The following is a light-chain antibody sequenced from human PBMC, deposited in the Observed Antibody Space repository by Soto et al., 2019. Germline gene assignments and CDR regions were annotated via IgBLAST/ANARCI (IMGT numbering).Light chain of an antibody. Sequence: EIVMTQAPATLSVSPGARATLSCRASQSVSRNLAWYQQKRRQTPRLLIFDASTRATGVPARFSGSGSGTEFTLIISSLQSEDFAVYYCKQYNSWAAISFGQGTRLEIK. CDR3: KQYNSWAAIS. V-gene: IGKV3-15*01. J-gene: IGKJ5*01. CDR2: DAS. CDR1: QSVSRN.